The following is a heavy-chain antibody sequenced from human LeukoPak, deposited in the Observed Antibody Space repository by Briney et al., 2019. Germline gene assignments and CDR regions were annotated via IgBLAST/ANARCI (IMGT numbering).Heavy chain of an antibody. CDR3: ARGYGSGSYSSFDY. CDR1: GFTFSSYA. V-gene: IGHV3-30*04. D-gene: IGHD3-10*01. Sequence: PGGSLRLSCAASGFTFSSYAMHWVRQAPGKGLEWVAVISYDGSNKYYADSVKGRFTISRDNSKNTLYLQMNSLRAEDTAVYYCARGYGSGSYSSFDYWGQGTLVTVSS. CDR2: ISYDGSNK. J-gene: IGHJ4*02.